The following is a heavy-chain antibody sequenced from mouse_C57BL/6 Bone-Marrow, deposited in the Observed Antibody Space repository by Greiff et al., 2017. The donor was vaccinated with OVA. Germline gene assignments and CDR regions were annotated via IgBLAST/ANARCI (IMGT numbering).Heavy chain of an antibody. Sequence: QVQLQQSGPGLVQPSQSLSITCTVSGFSLTSYGVHWVRQSPGKGLEWLGVIWSGGSTDYNAAFISRLSISKDNSKSQVFFKMNSLQADDTAIYYCARNDYYDGSSSWYFDVWGTGTTVTVSS. CDR1: GFSLTSYG. CDR2: IWSGGST. J-gene: IGHJ1*03. D-gene: IGHD1-1*01. V-gene: IGHV2-2*01. CDR3: ARNDYYDGSSSWYFDV.